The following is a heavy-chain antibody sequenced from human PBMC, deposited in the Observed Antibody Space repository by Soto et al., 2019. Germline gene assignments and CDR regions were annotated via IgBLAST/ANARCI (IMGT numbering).Heavy chain of an antibody. CDR2: IYYSGST. Sequence: SETLSLTCTVSGGSISSGDYYWRWIRQPPGKGLEWIGYIYYSGSTYYNPSLKSRVTISVDTSKNQFSLKLSSVTAADTAVYYCARAREYYCLSNWGQGTLVTVSS. CDR1: GGSISSGDYY. V-gene: IGHV4-30-4*01. D-gene: IGHD3-16*01. J-gene: IGHJ1*01. CDR3: ARAREYYCLSN.